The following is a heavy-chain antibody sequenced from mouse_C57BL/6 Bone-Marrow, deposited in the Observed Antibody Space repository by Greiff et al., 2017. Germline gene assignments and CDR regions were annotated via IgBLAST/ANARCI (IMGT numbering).Heavy chain of an antibody. CDR1: GFNIKDDY. CDR2: IDPENGDT. D-gene: IGHD1-1*01. V-gene: IGHV14-4*01. J-gene: IGHJ4*01. CDR3: TTTTVVATHYYAMDY. Sequence: EVQLQQSGAELVRPGASVKLSCTASGFNIKDDYMHWVKQRPEQGLEWIGWIDPENGDTEYASKFQGKATLTADTSSNTAYLQLSSLTSEDTAVYYCTTTTVVATHYYAMDYWGQGTSVTVSS.